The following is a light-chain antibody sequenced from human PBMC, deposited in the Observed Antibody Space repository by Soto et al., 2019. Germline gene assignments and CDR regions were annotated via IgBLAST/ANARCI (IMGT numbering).Light chain of an antibody. CDR3: GADHGSGSNFVMV. CDR2: VGAGGIVG. J-gene: IGLJ3*02. CDR1: SGYRNSK. V-gene: IGLV9-49*01. Sequence: QAVVTQPPSASASLGASVTLTCTLSSGYRNSKVEWYQQRPGKGPRFVMRVGAGGIVGSKGDGIPDRFSVLGSGLDRYLTIRNIQEEDESDYHCGADHGSGSNFVMVFGGGTKVTVL.